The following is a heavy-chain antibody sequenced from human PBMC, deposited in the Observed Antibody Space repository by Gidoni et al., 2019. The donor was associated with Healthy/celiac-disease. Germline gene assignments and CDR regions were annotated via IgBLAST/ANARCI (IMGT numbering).Heavy chain of an antibody. Sequence: EVQLVESGGGLVQPWGSLRLSCPASGFHFRRYWHHWVRQAPGQGLVLVSRINSDGSSKRYADSVKGRLTISRENAKNTLYLQMNSLRAEDTAVYYCARIQLWYLLHYGMDVWGQGTTVTVAS. D-gene: IGHD5-18*01. V-gene: IGHV3-74*01. J-gene: IGHJ6*02. CDR3: ARIQLWYLLHYGMDV. CDR1: GFHFRRYW. CDR2: INSDGSSK.